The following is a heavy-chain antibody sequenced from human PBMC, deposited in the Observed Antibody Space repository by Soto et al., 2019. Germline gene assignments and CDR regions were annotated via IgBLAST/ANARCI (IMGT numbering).Heavy chain of an antibody. CDR2: ISYDGSNK. D-gene: IGHD2-8*01. CDR3: ARGSNGVWRIAP. CDR1: GFTFSSYA. J-gene: IGHJ5*02. V-gene: IGHV3-30-3*01. Sequence: GGSLRLSCAASGFTFSSYAMHWVRQAPGKGLEWVAVISYDGSNKYYADSVKGRFTISREKSKNTLYLQMNSLRAEETAVYYCARGSNGVWRIAPWVQGTLVTVSS.